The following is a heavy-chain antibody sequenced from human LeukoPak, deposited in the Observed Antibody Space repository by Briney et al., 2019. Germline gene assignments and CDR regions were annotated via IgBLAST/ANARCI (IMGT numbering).Heavy chain of an antibody. Sequence: AASVKVSCKASGYTFTSYDINGVRQATGQGLEWMGWMNPNRGNTGYAQKFQGRVTMTRNTPISTAYMELSSLRSEDTAVYYCARGDVLRYFDWLLSVRDYGEFDYWGQGTLVTVSS. J-gene: IGHJ4*02. CDR2: MNPNRGNT. V-gene: IGHV1-8*01. CDR1: GYTFTSYD. CDR3: ARGDVLRYFDWLLSVRDYGEFDY. D-gene: IGHD3-9*01.